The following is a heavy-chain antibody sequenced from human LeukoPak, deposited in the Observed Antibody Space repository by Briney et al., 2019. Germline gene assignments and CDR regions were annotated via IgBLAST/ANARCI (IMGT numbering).Heavy chain of an antibody. Sequence: ASVKVSCKASGYTFTSYDINWVRQATGQGLEWMGWMNPNSGNTGYAQKFQVRVTMTRNTSISTAYMELSSLRSEDTAVYYCARAAYCSSTSCYFTSYYYYYYGMDVWGQGTTVTVSS. J-gene: IGHJ6*02. CDR2: MNPNSGNT. CDR3: ARAAYCSSTSCYFTSYYYYYYGMDV. D-gene: IGHD2-2*01. V-gene: IGHV1-8*01. CDR1: GYTFTSYD.